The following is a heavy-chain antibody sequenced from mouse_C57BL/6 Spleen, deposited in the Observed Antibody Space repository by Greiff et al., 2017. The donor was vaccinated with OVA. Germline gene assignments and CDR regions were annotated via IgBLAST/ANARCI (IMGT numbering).Heavy chain of an antibody. Sequence: QVQLKQSGAELMKPGASVKLSCKTTGYTFTGYWIEWVEQRPGHGLEWIGEILPGSGSTNYNEKFKGKATFTADTSSNTAYMQLSSLTTEDSAIYYCARFGYDGPAWFAYWGQGTLVTVSA. CDR1: GYTFTGYW. J-gene: IGHJ3*01. D-gene: IGHD2-2*01. CDR2: ILPGSGST. V-gene: IGHV1-9*01. CDR3: ARFGYDGPAWFAY.